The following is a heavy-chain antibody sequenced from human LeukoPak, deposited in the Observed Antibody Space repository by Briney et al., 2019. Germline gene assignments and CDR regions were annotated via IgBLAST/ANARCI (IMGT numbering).Heavy chain of an antibody. CDR2: IFHSGNT. CDR3: ARTLYCIGTTCYSPELFKS. V-gene: IGHV4-4*07. J-gene: IGHJ5*02. D-gene: IGHD2-2*01. Sequence: SETLSLTCTVSGGSISSYYWSWIRQPAGEGLEWIGSIFHSGNTYYNPSLKSRVTLSVDTSMNQFSLKLTSLTAADTAVYYCARTLYCIGTTCYSPELFKSWGQGTLVTVSS. CDR1: GGSISSYY.